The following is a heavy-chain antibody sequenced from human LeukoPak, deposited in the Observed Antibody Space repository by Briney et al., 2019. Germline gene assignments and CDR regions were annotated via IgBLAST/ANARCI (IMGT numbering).Heavy chain of an antibody. V-gene: IGHV3-30*04. CDR1: GFTFSSYA. CDR2: ISYDGSNK. D-gene: IGHD3-10*01. Sequence: GGSLRLSCAASGFTFSSYAMQWVRQAPGKGLEWVAVISYDGSNKYYADSVKGRFTISRDSSKNTLYLQMNSLRAEDTAVYYCARDVGTMVRGVIIGGLTDYWGQGTLVTVSS. CDR3: ARDVGTMVRGVIIGGLTDY. J-gene: IGHJ4*02.